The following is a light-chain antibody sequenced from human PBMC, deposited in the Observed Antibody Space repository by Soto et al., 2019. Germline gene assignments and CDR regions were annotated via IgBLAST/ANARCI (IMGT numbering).Light chain of an antibody. CDR2: STT. V-gene: IGLV7-43*01. J-gene: IGLJ2*01. Sequence: QTVVTQEPSLPVSPGGTVTLTCASSTGPVTSDYYPNWFQQKPGQAPRALTYSTTKKHSWTPARFSGSLLGGKAALTLSGVQPEDEADYYCLLYYGAAVVFGGGTKLTVL. CDR1: TGPVTSDYY. CDR3: LLYYGAAVV.